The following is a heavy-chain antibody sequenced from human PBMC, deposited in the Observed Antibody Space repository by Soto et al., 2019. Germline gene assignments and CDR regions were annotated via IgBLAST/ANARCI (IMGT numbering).Heavy chain of an antibody. V-gene: IGHV1-69*13. CDR1: GGTFSSYA. CDR2: IIPIFGTA. Sequence: PVKVSCKASGGTFSSYAISWVRQAPGQGLEWMGGIIPIFGTANYAQKFQGRVTITADESTSTDYMELSSLRSEDTAVYYCARVRGVDDILNGTNSENWFDPWGQGTLVTVSS. J-gene: IGHJ5*02. D-gene: IGHD3-9*01. CDR3: ARVRGVDDILNGTNSENWFDP.